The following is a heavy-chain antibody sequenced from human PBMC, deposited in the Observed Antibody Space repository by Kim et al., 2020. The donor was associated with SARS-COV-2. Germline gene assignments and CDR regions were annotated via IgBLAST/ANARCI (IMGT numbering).Heavy chain of an antibody. V-gene: IGHV3-30-3*01. Sequence: GGSLRLSCAASGFTFSSYAMHWVRQAPGKGLEWVAVISYDGSNKYYADSVKGRFTISRDNSKNTLYLQMNSLRAEDTAVYYCAREGGIVVPAAPGGAFDIWGQGTMVTVSS. CDR1: GFTFSSYA. CDR2: ISYDGSNK. D-gene: IGHD2-2*01. J-gene: IGHJ3*02. CDR3: AREGGIVVPAAPGGAFDI.